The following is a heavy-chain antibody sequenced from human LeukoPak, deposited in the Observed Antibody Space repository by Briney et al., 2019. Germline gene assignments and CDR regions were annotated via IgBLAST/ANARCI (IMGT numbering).Heavy chain of an antibody. CDR3: ARGRLRYFDPHWYFDL. J-gene: IGHJ2*01. CDR2: ILYDGSNK. CDR1: GFTFSSIA. D-gene: IGHD3-9*01. V-gene: IGHV3-30-3*01. Sequence: GGSLRLSCAASGFTFSSIAMSWVRQAPGKGLEWVAVILYDGSNKYYADSVKGRFTISRANSKNTLYLQMNSLRAEDTAVYYCARGRLRYFDPHWYFDLWGRGTLVTVSS.